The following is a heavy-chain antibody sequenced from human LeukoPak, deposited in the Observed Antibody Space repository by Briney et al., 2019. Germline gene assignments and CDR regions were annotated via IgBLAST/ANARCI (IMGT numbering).Heavy chain of an antibody. CDR2: VFDSVST. Sequence: SETLSLTCSVSGASFSTNYWSWIRQPPGRGLEWIGYVFDSVSTNYNPSLKSRVAISVDTSTKQFSLRLSSVSAADTAVYYCARLYQQSKWKYYYYYMDVWGKGTAVTVSS. V-gene: IGHV4-59*01. D-gene: IGHD1-1*01. CDR3: ARLYQQSKWKYYYYYMDV. J-gene: IGHJ6*03. CDR1: GASFSTNY.